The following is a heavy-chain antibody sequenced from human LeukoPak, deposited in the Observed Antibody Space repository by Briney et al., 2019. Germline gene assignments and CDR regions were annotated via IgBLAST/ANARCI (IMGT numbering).Heavy chain of an antibody. J-gene: IGHJ4*02. V-gene: IGHV3-53*01. CDR3: ARNVGY. CDR2: IYSGGST. Sequence: GGSLRLSCAVSGLTVSNNYMSWVRQAPGKGLEWVSVIYSGGSTYYADSVKGRFTISRDNSKNTEYLQMNSLRDEDTAVYYCARNVGYWGQGTLVTVSS. D-gene: IGHD1-26*01. CDR1: GLTVSNNY.